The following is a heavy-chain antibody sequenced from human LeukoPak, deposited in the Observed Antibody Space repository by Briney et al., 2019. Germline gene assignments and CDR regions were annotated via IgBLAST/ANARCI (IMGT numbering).Heavy chain of an antibody. J-gene: IGHJ5*02. Sequence: SETLSLTCTVSGVSISSSNSYWGWIRQPPGKGLEWIGNIYYSGSTYYNPSLKSRVTISVDTSNNQFSLKLSSVTAADTAGYYCARVLVPGWFDPCGQGTLVTVSS. D-gene: IGHD2-15*01. V-gene: IGHV4-39*07. CDR1: GVSISSSNSY. CDR3: ARVLVPGWFDP. CDR2: IYYSGST.